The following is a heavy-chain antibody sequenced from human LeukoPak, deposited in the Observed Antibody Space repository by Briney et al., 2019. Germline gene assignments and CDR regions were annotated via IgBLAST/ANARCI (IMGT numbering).Heavy chain of an antibody. D-gene: IGHD1-26*01. V-gene: IGHV3-64D*06. CDR2: ISSSGDSA. CDR3: VKLGTLGGTYGPFDY. CDR1: GFTFSRYA. Sequence: GASLRLSCSASGFTFSRYAMHWVRQAPGKGLDYVSGISSSGDSAYYADSVKGRITISRDNSRNTLYLQMSSLRAEDTAVYYCVKLGTLGGTYGPFDYWGQGTLVTVSS. J-gene: IGHJ4*02.